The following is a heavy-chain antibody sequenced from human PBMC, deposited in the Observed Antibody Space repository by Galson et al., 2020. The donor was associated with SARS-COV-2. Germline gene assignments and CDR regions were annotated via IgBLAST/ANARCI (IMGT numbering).Heavy chain of an antibody. D-gene: IGHD3-22*01. V-gene: IGHV3-30*18. CDR1: GFTFSSYG. CDR3: AKESYYYDSSGYYLDAFDI. CDR2: ISYDGSNK. Sequence: GESLKISCAASGFTFSSYGMHWVRQAPGKGLEWVAVISYDGSNKYYADSVKGRFTISRDNSKNTLYLQMNSLRAEDTAVYYCAKESYYYDSSGYYLDAFDIWGQGTMVTVSS. J-gene: IGHJ3*02.